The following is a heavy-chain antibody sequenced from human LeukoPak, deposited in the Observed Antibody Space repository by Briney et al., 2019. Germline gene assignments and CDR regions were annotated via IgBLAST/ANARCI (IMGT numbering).Heavy chain of an antibody. D-gene: IGHD3-3*01. V-gene: IGHV1-8*01. J-gene: IGHJ5*02. CDR2: MNPNSSNT. CDR1: GYTFTSYD. Sequence: ASVKVSCKASGYTFTSYDINWVRQATGQGLEWMGWMNPNSSNTGYAQKFQGRVTMTRNTSISTAYMELSSLRSEDTAVYYCARQRITNRGWFDPWAREPWSPSPQ. CDR3: ARQRITNRGWFDP.